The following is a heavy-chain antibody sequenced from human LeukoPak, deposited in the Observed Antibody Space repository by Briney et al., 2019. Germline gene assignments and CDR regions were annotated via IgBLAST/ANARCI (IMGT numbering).Heavy chain of an antibody. D-gene: IGHD3-22*01. CDR3: AKAPMIVVVNPYFDY. CDR2: ISGSGGST. V-gene: IGHV3-23*01. Sequence: GGSLRLSCAASGFTFSSYAMSWVRQAPGKGLEWVSAISGSGGSTYYADSVKGRFTISRDNSKNTLYLQMNSLRAEDTAVYYCAKAPMIVVVNPYFDYWGQGTLVTVSS. CDR1: GFTFSSYA. J-gene: IGHJ4*02.